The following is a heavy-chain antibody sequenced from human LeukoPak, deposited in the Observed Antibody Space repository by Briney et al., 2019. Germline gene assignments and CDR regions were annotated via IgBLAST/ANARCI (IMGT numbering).Heavy chain of an antibody. CDR2: IYYSGST. V-gene: IGHV4-59*01. Sequence: PSETLSLTCTVSGGSISSYYWSWIRQPPGKGLEWIGYIYYSGSTNYNPSLKSRVTISVDTSKNQFSLKLSSVTAADTAVYYCASLVAAAGTTPFDYWGQGTLVTVSS. CDR1: GGSISSYY. CDR3: ASLVAAAGTTPFDY. D-gene: IGHD6-13*01. J-gene: IGHJ4*02.